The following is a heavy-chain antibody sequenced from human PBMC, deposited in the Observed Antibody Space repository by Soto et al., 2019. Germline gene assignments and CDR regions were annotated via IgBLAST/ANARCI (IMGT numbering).Heavy chain of an antibody. CDR2: LYDVDGS. Sequence: PGGSLRLSCAASALTVSGKKYVAWVRQAPGRELEWVSALYDVDGSFYSDSVKGRFTSSSDSSKTTVYLQMNDLRPADTAVYYCATWHEREHAYDVWGQGTTVTVSS. CDR3: ATWHEREHAYDV. V-gene: IGHV3-53*01. J-gene: IGHJ3*01. D-gene: IGHD1-1*01. CDR1: ALTVSGKKY.